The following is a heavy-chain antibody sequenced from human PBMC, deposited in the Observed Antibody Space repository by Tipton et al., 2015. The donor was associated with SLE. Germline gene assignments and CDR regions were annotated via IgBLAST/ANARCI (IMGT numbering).Heavy chain of an antibody. CDR2: ISYGETT. CDR1: PGFINSHDDY. Sequence: TLSLTCTVSPGFINSHDDYWGWIRQPPGKGLEWIGGISYGETTLYNPSLESRVTVSVDTSKNQLSLKLTSMTAADTALYFCARSYSYGVFDSWGQGTLVTVSS. J-gene: IGHJ4*02. CDR3: ARSYSYGVFDS. V-gene: IGHV4-39*07. D-gene: IGHD5-18*01.